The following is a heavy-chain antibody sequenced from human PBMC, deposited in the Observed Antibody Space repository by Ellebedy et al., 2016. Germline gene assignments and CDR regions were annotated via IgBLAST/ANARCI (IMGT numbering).Heavy chain of an antibody. D-gene: IGHD6-13*01. CDR2: ISSSGSTI. V-gene: IGHV3-11*01. J-gene: IGHJ4*02. CDR1: GFIFSDYY. Sequence: GESLKISXAASGFIFSDYYMSWIRQAPGKGLEWVSYISSSGSTIFYADSVKGRFTISRDNAKNSLYLQMNSLRPEDTAVYYCARGGSSSWLQGVAGYWGQGTLVTVSS. CDR3: ARGGSSSWLQGVAGY.